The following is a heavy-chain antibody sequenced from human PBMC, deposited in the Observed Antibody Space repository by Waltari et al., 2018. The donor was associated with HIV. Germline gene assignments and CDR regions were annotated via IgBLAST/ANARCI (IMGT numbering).Heavy chain of an antibody. V-gene: IGHV3-66*01. CDR2: IYSGGGT. Sequence: DVQLVESGGGLVRPGGSLRLSCGASGFPVSGTNINWVRQAPGGGLEWVSVIYSGGGTYYADSVKGRFTLSRDNSRNMVYLQMTSLRGEESGIYYCVTSTGYMDYWGQGTLVTVSS. J-gene: IGHJ4*02. CDR1: GFPVSGTN. D-gene: IGHD5-12*01. CDR3: VTSTGYMDY.